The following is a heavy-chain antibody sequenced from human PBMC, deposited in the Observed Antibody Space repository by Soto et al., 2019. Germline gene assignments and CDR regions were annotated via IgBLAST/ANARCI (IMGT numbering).Heavy chain of an antibody. V-gene: IGHV3-23*01. CDR3: AKLNSNRFTIFGVPVGMDV. CDR2: ISGSGGST. CDR1: GFTFSSYA. J-gene: IGHJ6*02. Sequence: GSLRLSCAASGFTFSSYAMSWVRQAPGKGLEWVSAISGSGGSTYYADSVKGRFTISRDNSKNTLYLQMNSLRAEDTAVYYCAKLNSNRFTIFGVPVGMDVWGQGTTVTVSS. D-gene: IGHD3-3*01.